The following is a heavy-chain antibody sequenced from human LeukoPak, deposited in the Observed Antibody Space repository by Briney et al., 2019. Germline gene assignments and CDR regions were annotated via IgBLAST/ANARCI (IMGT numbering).Heavy chain of an antibody. D-gene: IGHD3-9*01. CDR3: ARDGAYYDILTGYPGGY. V-gene: IGHV1-18*01. CDR1: GYTFTSYG. J-gene: IGHJ4*02. CDR2: ISAYNGNT. Sequence: ASVKVSCKASGYTFTSYGISWVRQAPGQGLEWMGWISAYNGNTNYAQKLQGRVTMTTDTSTSTAYMELRSLRSDDTAVYYCARDGAYYDILTGYPGGYWGQGTLVTVSS.